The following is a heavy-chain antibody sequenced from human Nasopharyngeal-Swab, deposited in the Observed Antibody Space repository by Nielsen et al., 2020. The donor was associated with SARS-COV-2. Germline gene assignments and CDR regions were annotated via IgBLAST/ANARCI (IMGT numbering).Heavy chain of an antibody. Sequence: ASVNVSCKASGYTFTDYFMHWVRQAPGQGLEWMGRINPNSGDTKYAEIFRDRVTVTRDTSITTVYMELSSLRSDETAVYYCVRDDGDVPGITGSGPPGGFWGQGTLVTVSS. V-gene: IGHV1-2*06. CDR1: GYTFTDYF. J-gene: IGHJ4*01. D-gene: IGHD3-10*01. CDR2: INPNSGDT. CDR3: VRDDGDVPGITGSGPPGGF.